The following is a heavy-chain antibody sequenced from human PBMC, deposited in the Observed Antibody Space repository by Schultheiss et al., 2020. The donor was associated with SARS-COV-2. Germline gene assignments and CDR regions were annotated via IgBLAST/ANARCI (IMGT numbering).Heavy chain of an antibody. CDR1: GFTFSSYG. D-gene: IGHD2-21*01. Sequence: GGSLRLSCAASGFTFSSYGMHWVRQAPGKGLEWVAVISYDGSNKYYADSVKGRFTISRDNSKNTLYLQMNSLRDEDTAVYYCAVQSIHYYGMDVWGQGTTVTVSS. J-gene: IGHJ6*02. CDR3: AVQSIHYYGMDV. V-gene: IGHV3-30*03. CDR2: ISYDGSNK.